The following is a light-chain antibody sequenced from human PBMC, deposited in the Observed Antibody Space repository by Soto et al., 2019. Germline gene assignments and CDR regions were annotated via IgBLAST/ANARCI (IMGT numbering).Light chain of an antibody. CDR2: GAS. CDR1: QSVSSN. J-gene: IGKJ5*01. CDR3: QPYNNWPPLD. Sequence: EIVRTQSPATLSVSPGERATLSGRASQSVSSNLAWYQQKPGQAPRLLIYGASTRATGIPARFSGSGSGTEFTLTISSLQSEDFAVYYCQPYNNWPPLDFGQGTRLEIK. V-gene: IGKV3-15*01.